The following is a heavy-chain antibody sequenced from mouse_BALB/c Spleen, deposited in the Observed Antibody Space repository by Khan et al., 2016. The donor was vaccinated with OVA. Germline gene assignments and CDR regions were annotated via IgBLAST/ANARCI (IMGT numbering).Heavy chain of an antibody. D-gene: IGHD1-1*01. CDR1: GFSLTSYG. CDR2: MWGDGST. V-gene: IGHV2-3*01. J-gene: IGHJ4*01. CDR3: AKFTPDYYSMDY. Sequence: VKLLESGPGLVAPSQSLSITCTASGFSLTSYGVNWVRQPPGKGLEWLGVMWGDGSTNYHSALKSRLIISKDNSKSQVFLKLNSLQTNDTATYYCAKFTPDYYSMDYWGQGTSVTVSS.